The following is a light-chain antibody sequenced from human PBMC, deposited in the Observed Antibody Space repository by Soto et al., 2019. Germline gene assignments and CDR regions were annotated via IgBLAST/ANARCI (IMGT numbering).Light chain of an antibody. Sequence: QSALTQPASVSGSPGQSITISCTGTNSDIGDYNYVSWYQQHPGKAPKLMIYEVSNRPSGVSNRFSGSKSGNTASLTISGLQAEDEADYYCSSYTSSTTLFFFGTGTKLTVL. CDR2: EVS. J-gene: IGLJ1*01. CDR1: NSDIGDYNY. CDR3: SSYTSSTTLFF. V-gene: IGLV2-14*01.